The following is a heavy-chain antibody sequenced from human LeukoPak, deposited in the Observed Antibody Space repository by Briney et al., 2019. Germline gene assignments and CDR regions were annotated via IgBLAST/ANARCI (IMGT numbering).Heavy chain of an antibody. CDR2: MYDSGNT. D-gene: IGHD1-26*01. J-gene: IGHJ4*02. CDR3: ARDPWD. CDR1: GGSISSNY. Sequence: SETLSLTCTVSGGSISSNYWSWIRQPPGKGLEWIAYMYDSGNTNYNPSLKSRVTISIDTSKNQLSLKLNSVTAADTAVYYCARDPWDWGQGTLVTVSS. V-gene: IGHV4-59*01.